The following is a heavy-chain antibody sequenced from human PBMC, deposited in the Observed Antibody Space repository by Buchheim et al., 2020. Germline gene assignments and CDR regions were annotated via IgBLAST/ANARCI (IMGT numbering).Heavy chain of an antibody. V-gene: IGHV3-23*01. J-gene: IGHJ5*02. CDR1: GFTFSSYA. CDR3: VGAWA. Sequence: EVQLLESGGDLVQPGGSLRLSCAASGFTFSSYAMGWVRQAPGKGLEWVSSIGGSGINTFYADSVKGRLYISRDNSKNKLYLQMNSLRAEDSAVYYCVGAWAWGQGTL. D-gene: IGHD3-3*01. CDR2: IGGSGINT.